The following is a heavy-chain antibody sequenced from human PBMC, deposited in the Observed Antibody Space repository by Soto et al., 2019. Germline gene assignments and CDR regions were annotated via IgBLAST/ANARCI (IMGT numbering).Heavy chain of an antibody. CDR2: ISAYNGNT. CDR1: GYTFTSYG. Sequence: ASVKVSCKASGYTFTSYGISWVRQAPGQGLEWMGWISAYNGNTNYAQKLQGRVTMTTDTSTSTAYMELRSLRSDDTAVYYCARVGITMIVVVTERASYFDYWGQGTLVTVS. D-gene: IGHD3-22*01. J-gene: IGHJ4*02. V-gene: IGHV1-18*04. CDR3: ARVGITMIVVVTERASYFDY.